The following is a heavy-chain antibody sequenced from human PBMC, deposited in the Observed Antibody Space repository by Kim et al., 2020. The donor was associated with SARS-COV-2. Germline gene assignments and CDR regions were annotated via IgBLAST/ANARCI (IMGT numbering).Heavy chain of an antibody. J-gene: IGHJ4*02. Sequence: GSTYYAASVKGRFTISRDNSNNMLYLQMNSLRAEDTAVYYCARGGGAAAGSWGQGTLVTVSS. CDR3: ARGGGAAAGS. D-gene: IGHD3-16*01. CDR2: GST. V-gene: IGHV3-66*01.